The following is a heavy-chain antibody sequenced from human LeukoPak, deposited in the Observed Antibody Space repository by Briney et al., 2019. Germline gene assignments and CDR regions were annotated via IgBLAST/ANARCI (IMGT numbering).Heavy chain of an antibody. CDR2: IYTSGST. CDR1: GGSISSGSYY. J-gene: IGHJ4*02. Sequence: KPSQTLSLTCTVSGGSISSGSYYWSWIRQPAGKALEWIGRIYTSGSTNYNPSLKSRVTISVDTSKNQFSLKLSSVTAADTAVYYCAREGRPDIVATIFDYWGQGTLVTVSS. D-gene: IGHD5-12*01. V-gene: IGHV4-61*02. CDR3: AREGRPDIVATIFDY.